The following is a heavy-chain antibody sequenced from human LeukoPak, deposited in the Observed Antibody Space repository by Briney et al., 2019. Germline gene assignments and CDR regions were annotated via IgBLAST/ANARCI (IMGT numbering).Heavy chain of an antibody. D-gene: IGHD3-3*01. CDR3: AVWKGYVDFWSGPFDY. Sequence: GASVKVSCKAYGYTFTGYYMHWVRQAPGQGLEWMGWINPNNGGTKYEQKFQGRVTMTRDTSISTAYMELSRLRSDDTAVYYCAVWKGYVDFWSGPFDYWGQGTLVTVSS. V-gene: IGHV1-2*02. J-gene: IGHJ4*02. CDR2: INPNNGGT. CDR1: GYTFTGYY.